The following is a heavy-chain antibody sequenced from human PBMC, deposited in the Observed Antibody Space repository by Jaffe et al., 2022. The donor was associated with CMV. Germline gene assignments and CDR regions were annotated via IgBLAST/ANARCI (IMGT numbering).Heavy chain of an antibody. D-gene: IGHD5-12*01. J-gene: IGHJ4*02. Sequence: EVQLLESGGGLLQPGGSLRLSCTASGFTFSSYSMSWVRQAPGKGLAWVSTIYPSGDRTFYADSVKGRFTISRDNSENTLYLQMNSLRAEDTAIYYCAKDVKPDSGYDFDYWGQGTLVTVSS. CDR2: IYPSGDRT. CDR3: AKDVKPDSGYDFDY. V-gene: IGHV3-23*01. CDR1: GFTFSSYS.